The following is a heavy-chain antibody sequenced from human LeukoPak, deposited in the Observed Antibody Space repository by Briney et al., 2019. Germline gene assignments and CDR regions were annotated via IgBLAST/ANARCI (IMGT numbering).Heavy chain of an antibody. CDR2: ISNSGST. Sequence: SETLSPTCTVSGVSISSYYWSWIRQPPGKGLEWIGYISNSGSTNYNPSLKSRVTISVDTSKNQFSLKLSSVTAADTAVYYCARAELSYCSGGRCPYFDYWGQGILVTVSS. V-gene: IGHV4-59*01. CDR3: ARAELSYCSGGRCPYFDY. CDR1: GVSISSYY. D-gene: IGHD2-15*01. J-gene: IGHJ4*02.